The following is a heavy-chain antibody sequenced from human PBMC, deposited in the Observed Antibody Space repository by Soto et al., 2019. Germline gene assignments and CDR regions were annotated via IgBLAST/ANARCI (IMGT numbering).Heavy chain of an antibody. CDR2: INHSGST. CDR1: GGSFSGYY. Sequence: PSETLSLTCAVYGGSFSGYYWSWIRQPPGKGLEWIGEINHSGSTNYNPSLKSRVTISVDTSKNQFSLRAEDTAVYYCARGLYGDPREYFQYWGQGTLVTVSS. CDR3: ARGLYGDPREYFQY. V-gene: IGHV4-34*01. J-gene: IGHJ1*01. D-gene: IGHD4-17*01.